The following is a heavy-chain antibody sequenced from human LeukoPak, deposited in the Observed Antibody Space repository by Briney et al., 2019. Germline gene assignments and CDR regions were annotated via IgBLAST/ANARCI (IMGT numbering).Heavy chain of an antibody. CDR2: IIPILGIA. CDR1: RGTFSSYT. D-gene: IGHD1-26*01. J-gene: IGHJ6*02. Sequence: PRASVKVSCKASRGTFSSYTISWVRQAPGQGLERMGRIIPILGIANYAQKFQGRVTITADKSTSTAYMELSSLRSEDTAVYYCATLYSGSTRGYYYYGMDVWGQGTTVTVSS. CDR3: ATLYSGSTRGYYYYGMDV. V-gene: IGHV1-69*02.